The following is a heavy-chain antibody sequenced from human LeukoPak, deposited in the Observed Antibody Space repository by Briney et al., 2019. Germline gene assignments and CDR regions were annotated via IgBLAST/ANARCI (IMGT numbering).Heavy chain of an antibody. CDR2: INPNSGGT. V-gene: IGHV1-2*04. CDR1: GYTFTGYY. J-gene: IGHJ3*02. D-gene: IGHD1-26*01. CDR3: AREYGGSYYNDAFDI. Sequence: ASVKVSCKASGYTFTGYYMHWVRQAPGQGLEWMGWINPNSGGTNYAQKFQGWVTMTRDTSISTAYMELSGLRSDDTAVYYCAREYGGSYYNDAFDIWGQGTMVTVSS.